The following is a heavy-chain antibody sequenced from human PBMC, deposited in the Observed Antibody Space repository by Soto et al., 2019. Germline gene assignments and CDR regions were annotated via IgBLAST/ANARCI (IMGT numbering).Heavy chain of an antibody. J-gene: IGHJ5*02. D-gene: IGHD6-19*01. Sequence: SETLSLTCTVSGGSISSYYGSWIRQPPGKGLEWIGYIYYSGSTNYNPSLKSRVTISVDTSKNQFSLKLSSVTAADTAVYYCARVSRAVWSGWYTGWFDPWGQGTLVTVSS. CDR1: GGSISSYY. CDR2: IYYSGST. V-gene: IGHV4-59*01. CDR3: ARVSRAVWSGWYTGWFDP.